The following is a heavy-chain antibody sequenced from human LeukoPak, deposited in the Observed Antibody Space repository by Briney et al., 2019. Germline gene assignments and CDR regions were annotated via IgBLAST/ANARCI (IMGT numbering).Heavy chain of an antibody. CDR3: ARMNIVVVVAWFDP. D-gene: IGHD2-15*01. CDR2: IYYSGST. V-gene: IGHV4-59*01. Sequence: SETLSLTCTVSGGSIISYYWSWIRQPPGKGLEWIGYIYYSGSTNYNPSLKSRVTISVDTSKNQFSLKLSSVTAADTAVYYCARMNIVVVVAWFDPWGQGTLVTVSS. J-gene: IGHJ5*02. CDR1: GGSIISYY.